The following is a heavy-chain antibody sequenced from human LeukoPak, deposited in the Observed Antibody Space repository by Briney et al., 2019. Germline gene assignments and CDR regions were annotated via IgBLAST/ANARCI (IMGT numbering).Heavy chain of an antibody. CDR1: GFTLNNYA. Sequence: GGSLRLSCAASGFTLNNYAMTWVRQAPGKGLEWVSAISGGDGSTYYSDSVTGRFTISRDNSKNTLYLQMTSLRTDHTAVYYCAMDCYDCGSAYPIDLWGQGTLVTVSS. CDR3: AMDCYDCGSAYPIDL. CDR2: ISGGDGST. V-gene: IGHV3-23*01. J-gene: IGHJ5*02. D-gene: IGHD3-3*01.